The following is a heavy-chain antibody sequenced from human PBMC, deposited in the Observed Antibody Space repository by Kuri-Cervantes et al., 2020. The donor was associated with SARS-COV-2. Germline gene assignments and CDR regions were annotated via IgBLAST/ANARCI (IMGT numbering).Heavy chain of an antibody. CDR3: ARDAYSSGWYNTFDY. CDR2: IYSGGST. J-gene: IGHJ4*02. V-gene: IGHV3-66*01. CDR1: GFTVSSNY. D-gene: IGHD6-19*01. Sequence: GESLKISCAASGFTVSSNYMSWVRQAPGKGLEWVSVIYSGGSTYYVDSVKGRFTISRDNSKNTLYLQMNSLRAEDTAVYYCARDAYSSGWYNTFDYWGQGTLVTVSS.